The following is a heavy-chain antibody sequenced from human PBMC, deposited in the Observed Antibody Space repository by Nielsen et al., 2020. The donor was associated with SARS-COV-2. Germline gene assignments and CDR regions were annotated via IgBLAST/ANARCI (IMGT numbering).Heavy chain of an antibody. CDR3: ATIAAAGTTYYYGMDV. Sequence: GGSLRLSCAASGFTFDDYGMSWVRQAPGKGLEWVSGINWNGGSTGYADSVKGRFTISRDNAKNSLYLQMNSLRDEDTAVYYCATIAAAGTTYYYGMDVWGQGTTVTVSS. D-gene: IGHD6-13*01. CDR2: INWNGGST. CDR1: GFTFDDYG. V-gene: IGHV3-20*04. J-gene: IGHJ6*02.